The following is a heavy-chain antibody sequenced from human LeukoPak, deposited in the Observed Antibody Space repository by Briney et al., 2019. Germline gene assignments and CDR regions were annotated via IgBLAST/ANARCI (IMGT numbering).Heavy chain of an antibody. V-gene: IGHV3-30*18. CDR2: ISYDGSNQ. CDR3: AKEVTSLDD. J-gene: IGHJ4*02. Sequence: GGSLRLSCAASGFTFSSYGMHWVRQAPGKGLEWVALISYDGSNQYYADSVKGRFTVSRDNSKNTLSMQMSSLRVEDTAAYYCAKEVTSLDDWGQGALVTVSS. CDR1: GFTFSSYG. D-gene: IGHD2-21*02.